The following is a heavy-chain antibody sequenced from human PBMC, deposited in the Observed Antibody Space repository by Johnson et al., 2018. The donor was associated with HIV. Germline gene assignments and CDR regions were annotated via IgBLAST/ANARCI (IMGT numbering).Heavy chain of an antibody. CDR2: ISYDGSDN. CDR1: GFTFSSYA. J-gene: IGHJ3*02. Sequence: QVQLVESGGGVVQPGRSLRLSCAASGFTFSSYAMHWVRQAPGKGLEWVAVISYDGSDNYFADSVKGRFTIFRANSKNKLYLQWNSLRAEDTAVYYCAKGGYNWKFDGFDIWGQGTMVTVSS. CDR3: AKGGYNWKFDGFDI. V-gene: IGHV3-30*04. D-gene: IGHD1-20*01.